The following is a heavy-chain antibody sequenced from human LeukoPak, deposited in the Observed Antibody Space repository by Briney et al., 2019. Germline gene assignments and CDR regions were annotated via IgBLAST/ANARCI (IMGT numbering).Heavy chain of an antibody. CDR1: GGSISSYY. Sequence: SETPSLTCTASGGSISSYYWSWIRQPPGKGLEWIGYIYHSGSTNYNPSLKSRVTISVDTSKNQFSLKLSSVTAADTAVYYCASLAVAGNFDYWGQGTLVTVSS. CDR2: IYHSGST. CDR3: ASLAVAGNFDY. V-gene: IGHV4-59*01. D-gene: IGHD6-19*01. J-gene: IGHJ4*02.